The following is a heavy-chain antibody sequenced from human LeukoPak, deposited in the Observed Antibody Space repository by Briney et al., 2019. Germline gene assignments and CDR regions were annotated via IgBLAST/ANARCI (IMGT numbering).Heavy chain of an antibody. CDR3: ARDYGGSSPFDY. Sequence: GGSLRLSCATSGFIFSSYSMNWVRQAPGKGLEWVSYISSSSRTIYYADSAKGRFTISRDNAKNSLYLQMNSLRAEDTAVYYCARDYGGSSPFDYWGQGTLVTVSS. CDR2: ISSSSRTI. CDR1: GFIFSSYS. J-gene: IGHJ4*02. V-gene: IGHV3-48*01. D-gene: IGHD4-23*01.